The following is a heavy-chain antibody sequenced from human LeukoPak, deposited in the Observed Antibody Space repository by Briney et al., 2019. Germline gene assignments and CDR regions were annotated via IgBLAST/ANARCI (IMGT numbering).Heavy chain of an antibody. CDR2: IIPIFGTA. Sequence: SVKVSCKASGVTFSRHAISWVRQAPGQGLEWMGGIIPIFGTANYAQKFQGRLTITADESTTTAYMELSSPRSEDTAVYYCATGPGGRDGYNYPYYGMDVWGQGTTVTVSS. V-gene: IGHV1-69*13. J-gene: IGHJ6*02. D-gene: IGHD5-24*01. CDR3: ATGPGGRDGYNYPYYGMDV. CDR1: GVTFSRHA.